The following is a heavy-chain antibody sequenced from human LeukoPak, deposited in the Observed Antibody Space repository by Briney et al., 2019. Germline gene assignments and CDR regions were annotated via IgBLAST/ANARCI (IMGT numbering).Heavy chain of an antibody. V-gene: IGHV4-59*01. J-gene: IGHJ4*02. CDR3: ARGRAYYGSGSYLWDY. D-gene: IGHD3-10*01. CDR2: IYYSGST. Sequence: SETLSLTCTVSGGSLSSYYWSWLRQPPGKGLEWIGYIYYSGSTNYNPSLKSRVTISVDTSKNQFSLKLSSVTAADTAVYYCARGRAYYGSGSYLWDYWGQGTLVTVSS. CDR1: GGSLSSYY.